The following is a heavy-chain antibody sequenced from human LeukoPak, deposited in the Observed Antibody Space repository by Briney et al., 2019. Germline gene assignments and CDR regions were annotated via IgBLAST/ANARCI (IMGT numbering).Heavy chain of an antibody. J-gene: IGHJ4*02. D-gene: IGHD5-12*01. V-gene: IGHV4-34*01. Sequence: SETLSLTCAVYGGSFSGYYWSWIRQPPGKGLEWIGEINHSGSTNYNPSLKSRVTISVDTSKDQFSLKLSSVTAADTAVYYCARLSRSGYYPHDWWGQGTLVTVSS. CDR3: ARLSRSGYYPHDW. CDR1: GGSFSGYY. CDR2: INHSGST.